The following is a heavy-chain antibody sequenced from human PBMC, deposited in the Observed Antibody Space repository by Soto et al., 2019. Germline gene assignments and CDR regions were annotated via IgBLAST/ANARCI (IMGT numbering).Heavy chain of an antibody. V-gene: IGHV3-21*01. J-gene: IGHJ4*02. CDR2: ISSSSSYI. CDR3: AIDRYSGFDSPFLIDS. D-gene: IGHD5-12*01. Sequence: EVKLVESGGGLVKPGESLRLSCAASGFTFSAYTMIWVRQTPGKGLEWVSCISSSSSYIYYADSVKGRFTISRDNAENSLYLQMNSLRGEDTAVYYCAIDRYSGFDSPFLIDSWGQGALVTVSS. CDR1: GFTFSAYT.